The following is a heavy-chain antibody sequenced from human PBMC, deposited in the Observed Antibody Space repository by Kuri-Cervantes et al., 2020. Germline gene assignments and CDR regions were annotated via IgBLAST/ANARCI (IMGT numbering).Heavy chain of an antibody. J-gene: IGHJ4*02. D-gene: IGHD2-15*01. CDR2: ISGSGGST. Sequence: GESLKISRAASGFTFSSYAMSWVRQAPGKGLEWVSAISGSGGSTYYADSVEGRFTISRDNSKNTLYLQMNSLRAEDTAVYYCAKGPVVAATLYYFDYWGQGTLVTVSS. V-gene: IGHV3-23*01. CDR1: GFTFSSYA. CDR3: AKGPVVAATLYYFDY.